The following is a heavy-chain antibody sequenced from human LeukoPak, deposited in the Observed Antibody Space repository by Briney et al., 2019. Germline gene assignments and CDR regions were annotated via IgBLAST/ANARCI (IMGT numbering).Heavy chain of an antibody. D-gene: IGHD3-10*01. CDR2: IDPNSGGT. CDR1: GYTFTAHY. J-gene: IGHJ2*01. V-gene: IGHV1-2*02. CDR3: ARGRGTTMVRGVITNYFDL. Sequence: ASVKVSCKASGYTFTAHYIHWVRQAPGQGLEWMGWIDPNSGGTNYAQRFLGSVTMTGDTSINTAFMELSRLRSDETAIYYCARGRGTTMVRGVITNYFDLWGRGSLVTVSS.